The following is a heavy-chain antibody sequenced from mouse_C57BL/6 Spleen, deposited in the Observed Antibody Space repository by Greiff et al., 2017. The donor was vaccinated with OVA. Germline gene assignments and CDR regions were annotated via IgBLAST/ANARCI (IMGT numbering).Heavy chain of an antibody. CDR3: ARQLRLQDYAMDY. CDR2: IYPRSGNT. CDR1: GYTFTSYG. J-gene: IGHJ4*01. Sequence: VQLQESGAELARPGASVKLSCKASGYTFTSYGISWVKQRTGQGLEWIGEIYPRSGNTYYNAKFKGKATLTADKSSSTAYMELRSLTSEDSAVYFCARQLRLQDYAMDYWGQGTSVTVSS. V-gene: IGHV1-81*01. D-gene: IGHD3-2*02.